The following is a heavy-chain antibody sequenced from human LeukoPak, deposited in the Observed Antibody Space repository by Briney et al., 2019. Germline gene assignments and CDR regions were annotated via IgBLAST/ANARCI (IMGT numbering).Heavy chain of an antibody. CDR2: ISGSGGST. CDR1: GFTFSTYA. J-gene: IGHJ4*02. CDR3: AKGHDSSGYYSYYFDY. Sequence: GGSLRPSCAASGFTFSTYAMSWVRQAPGKGLEWVSTISGSGGSTYYGDSVKGRFTISRDNSKNTLYLQMNSLRAEDTAVYYCAKGHDSSGYYSYYFDYWGQGTLVTVSS. V-gene: IGHV3-23*01. D-gene: IGHD3-22*01.